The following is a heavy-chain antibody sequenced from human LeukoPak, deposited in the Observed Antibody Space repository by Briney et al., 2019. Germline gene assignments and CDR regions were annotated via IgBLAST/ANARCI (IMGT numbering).Heavy chain of an antibody. CDR2: ISAYNGNT. CDR1: GYTFSSYD. Sequence: GASVKVSCKASGYTFSSYDISWVRQAPGQGLEWMGWISAYNGNTNYAQKLQGRVTMTTDTSTSTAYLELRSLRSEDTAVYYCARAAGPLIDYWGQGTLVTVSS. J-gene: IGHJ4*02. V-gene: IGHV1-18*01. D-gene: IGHD1-14*01. CDR3: ARAAGPLIDY.